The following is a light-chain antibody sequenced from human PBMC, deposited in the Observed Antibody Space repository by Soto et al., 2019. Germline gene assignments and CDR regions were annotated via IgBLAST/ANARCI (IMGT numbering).Light chain of an antibody. CDR3: QQYNDWLRLT. CDR1: QSVSSN. Sequence: EIVMTQSPATLSVSLGDRATLSFRASQSVSSNLAWYQLKPGQAPRLLIYGASTRATGIPARFSSSGSGTEFTLTISSLQSEDFAVYYCQQYNDWLRLTFGGGTKVDIK. V-gene: IGKV3-15*01. J-gene: IGKJ4*01. CDR2: GAS.